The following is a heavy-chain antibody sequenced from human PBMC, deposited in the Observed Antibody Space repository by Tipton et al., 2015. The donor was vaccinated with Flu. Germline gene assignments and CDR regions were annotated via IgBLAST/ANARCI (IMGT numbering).Heavy chain of an antibody. CDR1: GFTFRTYT. V-gene: IGHV3-30*04. CDR2: ISYDGRTQ. D-gene: IGHD3-10*01. J-gene: IGHJ3*02. CDR3: AILPRGSGVFDI. Sequence: QLVQSGGGVVPPGMSMRLSCAASGFTFRTYTLHWVRQAPGKGLEWVSLISYDGRTQYYADSVKGRFTISRDDSTNTLYLQMDSLRRAETAVYYCAILPRGSGVFDIWGQGTMVSVSS.